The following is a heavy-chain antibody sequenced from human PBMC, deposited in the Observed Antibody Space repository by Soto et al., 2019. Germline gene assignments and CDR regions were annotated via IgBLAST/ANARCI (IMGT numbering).Heavy chain of an antibody. J-gene: IGHJ5*02. D-gene: IGHD2-2*01. Sequence: QVQLQQWGAGLLKPSETLSLTCAVYGGSFSGYYWSWIRQPPGKGLEWIGEINHSGSTNYNPSLKSRVTISVDTSKNPFSLKLSSVTAADTAVYYCARGRIVVVPAAIKNWFDPWGQGTLVTVSS. CDR1: GGSFSGYY. V-gene: IGHV4-34*01. CDR3: ARGRIVVVPAAIKNWFDP. CDR2: INHSGST.